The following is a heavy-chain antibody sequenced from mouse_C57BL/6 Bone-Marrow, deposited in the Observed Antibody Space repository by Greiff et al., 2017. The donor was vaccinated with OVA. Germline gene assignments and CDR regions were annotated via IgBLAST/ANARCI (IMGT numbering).Heavy chain of an antibody. CDR1: GFTFSSYA. V-gene: IGHV5-4*01. D-gene: IGHD1-1*01. CDR3: ASPPLTTVVPYYAMDY. Sequence: EVQVVESGGGLVKPGGSLKLSCAASGFTFSSYAMSWVRQTPEKRLEWVATISDGGSYTYYPDNVKGRFTISRDNAKNNLYLQMSHLKSEDTAMYYCASPPLTTVVPYYAMDYWGQGTSVTVSS. J-gene: IGHJ4*01. CDR2: ISDGGSYT.